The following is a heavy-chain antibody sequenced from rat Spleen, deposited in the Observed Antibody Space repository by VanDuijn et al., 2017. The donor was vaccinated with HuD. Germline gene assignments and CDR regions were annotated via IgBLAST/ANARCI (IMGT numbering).Heavy chain of an antibody. D-gene: IGHD1-12*02. CDR2: ISPSGTKS. CDR3: ATDGYYDGIYYSVYVMDA. Sequence: EVQLMESGGGLMQPGRSLKLSCVASGFTFGVYGMHWIRQAPTKGLEWVASISPSGTKSHYRDSVKGRFTISRDNAKSTLYLQMDSLKSEDTATYYCATDGYYDGIYYSVYVMDAWAQGASVTVSS. J-gene: IGHJ4*01. CDR1: GFTFGVYG. V-gene: IGHV5-19*01.